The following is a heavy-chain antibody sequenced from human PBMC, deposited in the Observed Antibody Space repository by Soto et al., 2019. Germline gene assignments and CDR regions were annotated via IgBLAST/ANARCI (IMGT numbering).Heavy chain of an antibody. CDR1: GYTFTHHG. D-gene: IGHD1-1*01. J-gene: IGHJ4*02. CDR3: ARVRYPLAYSFDY. CDR2: ISGHNGNT. Sequence: QVQLVQSGAEVKKHGASVKVSCTASGYTFTHHGITWVRQAPGQGLEWLGWISGHNGNTKYAQRLQGRVTMTTDKSTSTSYMELRSLKSGATGVYSCARVRYPLAYSFDYWLQGTLVTFSS. V-gene: IGHV1-18*01.